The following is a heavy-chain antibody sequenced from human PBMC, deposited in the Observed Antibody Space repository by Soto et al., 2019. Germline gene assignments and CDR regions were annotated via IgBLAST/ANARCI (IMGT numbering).Heavy chain of an antibody. J-gene: IGHJ5*02. D-gene: IGHD2-15*01. Sequence: SETLSLTCSVSGDSSSTYYWGWIRQPPGKGLEWLGYINYSGRSNHNPSLKSRLSMSVDTSNNQVSPKLTSVTAADTAVYYCARSYCSDSVSCNWFDPWGQGTLVTVSS. V-gene: IGHV4-59*01. CDR3: ARSYCSDSVSCNWFDP. CDR1: GDSSSTYY. CDR2: INYSGRS.